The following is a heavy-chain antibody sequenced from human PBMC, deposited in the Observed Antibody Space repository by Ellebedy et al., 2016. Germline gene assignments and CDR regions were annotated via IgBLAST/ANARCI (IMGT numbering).Heavy chain of an antibody. CDR2: IYPDDSDT. V-gene: IGHV5-51*01. CDR3: ARLAVGNCSSTSCHTRNFDY. D-gene: IGHD2-2*02. J-gene: IGHJ4*02. Sequence: GESLKISCKGSGYSFATYWIGWVRQMPGKGLEWMGIIYPDDSDTRYSPSFQGQVTISADKSSSTAYLQWSSLKASDTAMYYCARLAVGNCSSTSCHTRNFDYWGQGTLVTVSS. CDR1: GYSFATYW.